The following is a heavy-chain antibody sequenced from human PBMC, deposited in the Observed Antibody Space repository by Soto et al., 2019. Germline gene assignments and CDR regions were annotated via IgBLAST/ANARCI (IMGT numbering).Heavy chain of an antibody. J-gene: IGHJ4*02. V-gene: IGHV4-39*02. D-gene: IGHD6-6*01. CDR1: GAFISSGAFY. CDR3: GRGDFPAVVDY. CDR2: LSHSGRT. Sequence: QLQMQESGPGLLKPSETLSLTCSVSGAFISSGAFYWGWFRQPPGKGLAWIGSLSHSGRTFYNASLRSRVEISVETLKFALRLNSVSAADTAIYYCGRGDFPAVVDYWVRGSLVTVSS.